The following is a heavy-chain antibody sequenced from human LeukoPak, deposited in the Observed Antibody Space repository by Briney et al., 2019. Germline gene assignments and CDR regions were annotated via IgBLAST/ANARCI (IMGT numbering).Heavy chain of an antibody. V-gene: IGHV4-39*01. J-gene: IGHJ4*02. D-gene: IGHD3-22*01. CDR3: ARHLRSGYYYRVGIRPAEYYFDY. CDR2: VSQSGNT. CDR1: GYSISSSDHY. Sequence: PSETLSLTCTLSGYSISSSDHYWVWIRQSPGKGLEWIGSVSQSGNTYYKSSLKSRVTVSIDTSKNQFSLKLSSVTAADTAVYYCARHLRSGYYYRVGIRPAEYYFDYWGQGTLVTVSS.